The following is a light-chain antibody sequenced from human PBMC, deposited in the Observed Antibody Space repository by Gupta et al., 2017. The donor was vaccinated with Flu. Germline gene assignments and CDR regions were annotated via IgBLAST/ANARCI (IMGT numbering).Light chain of an antibody. CDR3: QQYDADLWT. Sequence: DIQLSQSPSTPSASVGDRVTIAYRASQSVGVRVASYQQKPGKAPTLLIHLASSLEGGVPSRFSGSGSGTEFSLTITSLQPDDFATYYCQQYDADLWTFGQGTRVEIK. V-gene: IGKV1-5*03. J-gene: IGKJ1*01. CDR2: LAS. CDR1: QSVGVR.